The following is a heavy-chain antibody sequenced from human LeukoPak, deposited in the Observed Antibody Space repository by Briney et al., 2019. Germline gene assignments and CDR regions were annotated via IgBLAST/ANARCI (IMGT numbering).Heavy chain of an antibody. CDR3: ARGGSYQYYFDY. CDR1: GGSISSGSYY. J-gene: IGHJ4*02. D-gene: IGHD1-26*01. Sequence: PSETLSLTCTVSGGSISSGSYYWSWIRQPAGKGLEWIGRIYTSGSTNYNPSLKSRVTISVDTSKNQFSLKLSSVTAADTAVYYCARGGSYQYYFDYWGQGTLVTVSS. CDR2: IYTSGST. V-gene: IGHV4-61*02.